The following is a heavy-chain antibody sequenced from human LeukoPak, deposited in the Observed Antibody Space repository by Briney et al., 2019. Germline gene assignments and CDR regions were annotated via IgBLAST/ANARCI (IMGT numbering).Heavy chain of an antibody. CDR2: ISGSSNYI. CDR1: GFTFSSYT. D-gene: IGHD3-3*01. CDR3: AKDFGMDSPFDY. J-gene: IGHJ4*02. V-gene: IGHV3-21*01. Sequence: GGSLRLSCAASGFTFSSYTMNWVRQAPGKGLQWVSSISGSSNYISYADSVKGRFTISRDNAKNSLCLQMNSLRAEDTAVYYCAKDFGMDSPFDYWGQGTLVTVSS.